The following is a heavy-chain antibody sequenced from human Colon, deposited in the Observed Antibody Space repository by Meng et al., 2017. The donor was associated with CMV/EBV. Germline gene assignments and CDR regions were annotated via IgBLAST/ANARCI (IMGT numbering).Heavy chain of an antibody. CDR2: VYYSGGT. Sequence: SETLSPTCNVSGVSISSTSYYWAWIRQSPGKGLEWIGSVYYSGGTYSNPSLSSRVTISIDRSKNQFSLRLSSVTAADTAVYYCARDRHSEVVIALQGTFDFWGQGTKVTVSS. CDR1: GVSISSTSYY. CDR3: ARDRHSEVVIALQGTFDF. J-gene: IGHJ3*01. V-gene: IGHV4-39*07. D-gene: IGHD2-21*01.